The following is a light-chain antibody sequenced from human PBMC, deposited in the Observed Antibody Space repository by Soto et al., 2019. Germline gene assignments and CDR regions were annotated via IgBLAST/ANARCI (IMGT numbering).Light chain of an antibody. Sequence: PGERATLLCRTSQSVGRNLAWYQQKAGQAPRLLMYDTSNRATGIPARFSGSGSGTDFTLTISTLEPEDFGVYYCQTRSNWPLTFGGGTKVEIK. CDR2: DTS. J-gene: IGKJ4*01. CDR1: QSVGRN. CDR3: QTRSNWPLT. V-gene: IGKV3-11*01.